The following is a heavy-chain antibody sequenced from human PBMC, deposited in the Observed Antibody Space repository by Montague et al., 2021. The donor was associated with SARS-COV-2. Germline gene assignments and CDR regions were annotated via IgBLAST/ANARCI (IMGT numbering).Heavy chain of an antibody. D-gene: IGHD3-16*01. V-gene: IGHV6-1*01. Sequence: CAISGGSVSEHNGSSNWLRPSLPRGRDWLCRTYYRSRWFDHYEVSMKGRISIKADTSKNQFSLQLDSMTPEDTAVYYCARGDGLGPYTGYAFDIWGQGTLVAVSS. CDR2: TYYRSRWFD. CDR3: ARGDGLGPYTGYAFDI. J-gene: IGHJ3*02. CDR1: GGSVSEHNGS.